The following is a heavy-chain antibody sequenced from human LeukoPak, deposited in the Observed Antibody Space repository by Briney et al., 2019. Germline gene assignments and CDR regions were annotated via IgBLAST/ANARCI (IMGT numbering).Heavy chain of an antibody. D-gene: IGHD6-13*01. CDR3: ARHVAAAGTFG. Sequence: GESLKISCKGSGYSFTSYWISWVRQMPGKGQEWMGRIDPSDSYTNYSPSLQGHVTISADKSISTAYLQWSRLKASDTAMYYCARHVAAAGTFGWGQGTLVTVSS. CDR1: GYSFTSYW. J-gene: IGHJ1*01. V-gene: IGHV5-10-1*01. CDR2: IDPSDSYT.